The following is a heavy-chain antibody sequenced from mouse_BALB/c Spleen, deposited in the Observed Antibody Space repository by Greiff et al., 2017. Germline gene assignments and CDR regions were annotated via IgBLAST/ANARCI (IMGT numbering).Heavy chain of an antibody. CDR3: ASEYGKGYFDY. Sequence: QVHVKQSGAELATPGASVKMSCTASGYTFTSYWMHWVKQRPGQGLEWIGYINPSTGYTEYNQKFKDKATLTADKTYSTAYMQLSSLTSEDSAVYYCASEYGKGYFDYWGQGTTLTVSS. CDR2: INPSTGYT. CDR1: GYTFTSYW. V-gene: IGHV1-4*01. D-gene: IGHD2-10*02. J-gene: IGHJ2*01.